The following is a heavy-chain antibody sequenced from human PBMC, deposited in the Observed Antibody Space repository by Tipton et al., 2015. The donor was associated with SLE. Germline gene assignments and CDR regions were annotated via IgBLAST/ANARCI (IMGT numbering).Heavy chain of an antibody. V-gene: IGHV1-69*01. CDR1: GGTFSSYA. CDR2: IIPIFGTA. CDR3: ARGSIAAAGLYFDL. D-gene: IGHD6-13*01. J-gene: IGHJ2*01. Sequence: VQLVQSGAEVKKPGSSVKVSCKASGGTFSSYAISWVRQAPGQGLEWMGGIIPIFGTANYAQKFQGRVTITADESVSTAYMERSSLRSEDTAVYCCARGSIAAAGLYFDLWGRGTLVTVSS.